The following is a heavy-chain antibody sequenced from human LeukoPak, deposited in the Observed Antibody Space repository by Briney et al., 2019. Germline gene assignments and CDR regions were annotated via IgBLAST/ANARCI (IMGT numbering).Heavy chain of an antibody. V-gene: IGHV3-72*01. J-gene: IGHJ4*02. CDR3: ATSSWYRLAY. CDR1: GFTISDSF. D-gene: IGHD6-13*01. Sequence: GGSLRLSCAASGFTISDSFMSWVRQAPGKELEWVGRSRNKADSYTAEYAASVKGRFTISRDESKNSLYLQISSLETEDAAVYYCATSSWYRLAYWGKGSLVTVSS. CDR2: SRNKADSYTA.